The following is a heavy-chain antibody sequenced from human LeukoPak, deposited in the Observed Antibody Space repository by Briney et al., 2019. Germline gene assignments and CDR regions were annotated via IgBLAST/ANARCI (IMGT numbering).Heavy chain of an antibody. CDR3: ARDRRGGGELSPPDY. CDR2: IDTVNGNT. D-gene: IGHD3-16*02. Sequence: GASVKVSCKASGYTFSDYAFHWVRQAPGQRLEWMGWIDTVNGNTKYSQNFQGRVTLIRDTSATTACMELSSLRSEDTAVYYCARDRRGGGELSPPDYWGQGTLVTVSS. J-gene: IGHJ4*02. V-gene: IGHV1-3*04. CDR1: GYTFSDYA.